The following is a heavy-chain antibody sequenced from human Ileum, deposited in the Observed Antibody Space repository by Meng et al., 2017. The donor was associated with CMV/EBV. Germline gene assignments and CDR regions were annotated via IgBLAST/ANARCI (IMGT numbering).Heavy chain of an antibody. CDR2: IYTSGTT. J-gene: IGHJ4*02. CDR3: ARNYGSGNWNFFHY. CDR1: GGSISNYC. D-gene: IGHD3-10*01. Sequence: QVPLQGSGPGLVKTSEPLSLTVYVSGGSISNYCWSWIRQPAGKGLEWIAHIYTSGTTNYNPSLKSRVTMSVDTSRNQFSLKLTSVTAADTAVYYCARNYGSGNWNFFHYWGQGTLVTVSS. V-gene: IGHV4-4*07.